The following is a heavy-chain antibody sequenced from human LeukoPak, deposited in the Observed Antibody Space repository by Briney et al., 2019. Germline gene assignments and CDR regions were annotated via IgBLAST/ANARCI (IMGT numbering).Heavy chain of an antibody. Sequence: ASVKVSCKVSGYTLTELSKHWVRQAPGKGLEWMGGFDPEDGETIYAQKFQGRVTMTEDTSTDTAYMELSSLRSEDTAVYYCATDVRGEWELLAWGQGTLVTVSS. V-gene: IGHV1-24*01. D-gene: IGHD1-26*01. J-gene: IGHJ5*02. CDR3: ATDVRGEWELLA. CDR2: FDPEDGET. CDR1: GYTLTELS.